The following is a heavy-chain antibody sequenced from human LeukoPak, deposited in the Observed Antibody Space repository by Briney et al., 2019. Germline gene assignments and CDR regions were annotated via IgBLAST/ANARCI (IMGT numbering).Heavy chain of an antibody. Sequence: TPSETQSLTCVVSGDSIRGVHYWAWIRQPPGKGLEWIGSLRHSGSTYYNPSLKSRVTISMDTSENRFSLKLSSVTAADTATYYCARMSIAVAGILQLNWFDPWGQGTLVIVSS. D-gene: IGHD6-19*01. V-gene: IGHV4-38-2*01. CDR2: LRHSGST. CDR1: GDSIRGVHY. J-gene: IGHJ5*02. CDR3: ARMSIAVAGILQLNWFDP.